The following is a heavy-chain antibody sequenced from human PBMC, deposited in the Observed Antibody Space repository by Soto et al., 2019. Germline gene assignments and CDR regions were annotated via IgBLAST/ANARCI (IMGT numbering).Heavy chain of an antibody. D-gene: IGHD2-15*01. CDR3: ARVVAGYCSGGSCYSPPDYYYGMDV. V-gene: IGHV1-18*04. Sequence: VSVKGSCKASGYTFTSYGSGWVRQAPGQGLEWMGWISAYNGNTNYAQKLQGRVTMTTDTSTSTAYMELRSLRSDDTAVYYCARVVAGYCSGGSCYSPPDYYYGMDVWGQGTTVTVSS. CDR1: GYTFTSYG. J-gene: IGHJ6*02. CDR2: ISAYNGNT.